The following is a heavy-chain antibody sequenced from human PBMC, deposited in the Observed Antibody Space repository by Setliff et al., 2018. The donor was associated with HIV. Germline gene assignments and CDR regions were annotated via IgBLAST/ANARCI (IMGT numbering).Heavy chain of an antibody. CDR3: AEGRDEYKTGY. J-gene: IGHJ4*02. CDR1: GGSITGYY. V-gene: IGHV4-4*07. Sequence: SETLSLTCSVSGGSITGYYWSWIRQPAGKDMEWIGRSGDTIYNPSLESRVTISVDTSKNQFSLKLTSVTAADTAVYYCAEGRDEYKTGYWGQGQWSPSPQ. D-gene: IGHD1-1*01. CDR2: SGDT.